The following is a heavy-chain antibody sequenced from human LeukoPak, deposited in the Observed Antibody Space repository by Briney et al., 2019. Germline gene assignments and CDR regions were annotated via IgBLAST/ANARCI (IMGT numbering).Heavy chain of an antibody. D-gene: IGHD5-12*01. CDR1: GLTFSRDW. Sequence: PGGSLRLSCEASGLTFSRDWMGWVRQAPGKGLEWLANIRQDGGETYYGDSVKGRFTVSRDNSNNTLYLQVNNLRVEDTAVYYCATKIKLNTKAALDYWGQGTLVTVSS. V-gene: IGHV3-7*01. CDR2: IRQDGGET. CDR3: ATKIKLNTKAALDY. J-gene: IGHJ4*02.